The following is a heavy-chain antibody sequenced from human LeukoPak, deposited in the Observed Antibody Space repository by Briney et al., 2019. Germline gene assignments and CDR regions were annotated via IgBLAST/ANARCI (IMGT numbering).Heavy chain of an antibody. J-gene: IGHJ4*02. CDR3: AGVVYYYFDY. CDR1: GDSIISSSYC. D-gene: IGHD2-8*02. CDR2: IYYSGST. V-gene: IGHV4-39*07. Sequence: SETLSLTCSVSGDSIISSSYCWGWIRQPPGKGLEWIGSIYYSGSTYYNPSLKSRVTMSVDTSKNQFSLKLSSVTAADTAVYYCAGVVYYYFDYWGQGTQVTVSS.